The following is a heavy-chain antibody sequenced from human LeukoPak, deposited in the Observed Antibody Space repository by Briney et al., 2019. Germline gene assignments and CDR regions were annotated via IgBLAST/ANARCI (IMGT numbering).Heavy chain of an antibody. D-gene: IGHD3-10*01. CDR3: ARGRSITLLRGVAMSDGFDV. J-gene: IGHJ3*01. V-gene: IGHV3-21*01. CDR2: IDTSGSYI. Sequence: PGGPLRLSCTASGFTFSNYGLNWVRQAPGKGLEWVSFIDTSGSYIYYGDSVKGRVTISRDNAKNSLYLQMNGLRAEDTAVYYCARGRSITLLRGVAMSDGFDVWGQGAMVTVSS. CDR1: GFTFSNYG.